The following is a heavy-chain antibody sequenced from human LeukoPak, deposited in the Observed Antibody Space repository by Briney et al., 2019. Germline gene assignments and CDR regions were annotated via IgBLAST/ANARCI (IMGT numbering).Heavy chain of an antibody. J-gene: IGHJ4*02. CDR3: ARGPRHYYDSSGYYRAPFDY. CDR2: IYDSGST. D-gene: IGHD3-22*01. CDR1: GGSIRSSYYY. V-gene: IGHV4-39*01. Sequence: SSETLSLTCTVSGGSIRSSYYYWGWIRQPPGKGLEWIGSIYDSGSTYYNPSLKSRVTISVDTSKNQFSLKLNSVTAADTAVYYCARGPRHYYDSSGYYRAPFDYWGQGTLVTVSS.